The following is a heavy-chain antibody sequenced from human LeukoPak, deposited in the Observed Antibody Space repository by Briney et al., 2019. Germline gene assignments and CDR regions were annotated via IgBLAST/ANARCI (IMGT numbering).Heavy chain of an antibody. CDR2: IYYSGST. D-gene: IGHD3-22*01. V-gene: IGHV4-59*12. CDR3: ARGGGWGYYDSSGYYASDYFDY. CDR1: GGSISSYY. J-gene: IGHJ4*02. Sequence: SETLSLTCTVSGGSISSYYWSWIRQPPGKGLEWIGYIYYSGSTNYNPSLKSRVTISVDTSKNQFSLKLSSVTAADTAVYYCARGGGWGYYDSSGYYASDYFDYWGQGTLVTVSS.